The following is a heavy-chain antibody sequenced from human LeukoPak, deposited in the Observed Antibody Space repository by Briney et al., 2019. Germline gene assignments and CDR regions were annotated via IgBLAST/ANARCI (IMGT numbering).Heavy chain of an antibody. D-gene: IGHD4-11*01. J-gene: IGHJ4*02. CDR3: ARGLENFDC. Sequence: ASVTVSCKASGYTFTGSYMHWVRQAPGQGLEWVGRINPNSGGTSFAQKFQGSVTMTRDTSISTAYMKLSRLRSDDTAVYYCARGLENFDCWGQGTLVTVSS. CDR2: INPNSGGT. V-gene: IGHV1-2*06. CDR1: GYTFTGSY.